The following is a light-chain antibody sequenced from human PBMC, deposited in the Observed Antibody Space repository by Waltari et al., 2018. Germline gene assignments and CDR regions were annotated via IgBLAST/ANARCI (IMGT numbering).Light chain of an antibody. V-gene: IGKV3-20*01. Sequence: EIVLTQSPGTLSLSPGERATLSCRASQSLSVAYVAWYQQKSGQAPRLLIYGASYRATAVPDRFSGSGSGTDFSLTISRLEPEDFAVYYCQQYDSSPGTFGQGTKLEIK. CDR1: QSLSVAY. CDR3: QQYDSSPGT. CDR2: GAS. J-gene: IGKJ2*01.